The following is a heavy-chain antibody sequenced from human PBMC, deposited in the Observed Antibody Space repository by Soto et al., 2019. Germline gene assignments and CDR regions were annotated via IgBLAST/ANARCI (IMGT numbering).Heavy chain of an antibody. CDR2: IYYSGST. Sequence: PSETLSLTCTVSGGSISGFYWSWIRQPPGKGLEWIGYIYYSGSTNYNPSLESRVNISVDTSKNQFSMKPTSLSAADTAVYFCARDRYGMDVWGQGTSVTVSS. CDR3: ARDRYGMDV. CDR1: GGSISGFY. J-gene: IGHJ6*02. V-gene: IGHV4-59*12.